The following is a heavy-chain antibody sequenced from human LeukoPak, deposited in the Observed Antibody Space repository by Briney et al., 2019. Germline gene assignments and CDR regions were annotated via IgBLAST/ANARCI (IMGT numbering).Heavy chain of an antibody. Sequence: GGSLRLSCAASGFTFSGHWMSWVRQAPGKGLEWMANINQGGSDKYYVDSVKGRFTIYRDNANNLLYLQMNSLRGEDTAVYYCTRDRSRAEDDWGQGTLVTVCS. CDR3: TRDRSRAEDD. D-gene: IGHD1-14*01. V-gene: IGHV3-7*01. CDR1: GFTFSGHW. CDR2: INQGGSDK. J-gene: IGHJ4*02.